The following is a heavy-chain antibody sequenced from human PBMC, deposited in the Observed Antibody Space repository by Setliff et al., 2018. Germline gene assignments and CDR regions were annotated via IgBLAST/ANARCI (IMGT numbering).Heavy chain of an antibody. CDR3: ARANYYDSSGHSVYGMDV. D-gene: IGHD3-22*01. V-gene: IGHV1-69*13. CDR1: GGAFSTSA. CDR2: IIPIFGTT. J-gene: IGHJ6*02. Sequence: SVKVSCKVSGGAFSTSAISWVRQAPGQGLEWMGGIIPIFGTTNNAQKFQGRVTITADESTSTAYMELSSLRSEDTAVYYCARANYYDSSGHSVYGMDVWGQGTTVTVSS.